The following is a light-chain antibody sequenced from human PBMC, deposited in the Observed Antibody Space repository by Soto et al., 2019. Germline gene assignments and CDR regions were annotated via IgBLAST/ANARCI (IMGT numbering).Light chain of an antibody. V-gene: IGLV1-51*01. J-gene: IGLJ2*01. CDR1: RSNIGNNY. CDR2: DNN. Sequence: QSVLTQPPSVSAAPGQKVTISCSGSRSNIGNNYVSWYQQLPGTAPKLLIYDNNKRPSGIPDRFSGSKSGTSATLGITGLQTGDEGDYYCGTWETSLSAWVFGGGTKVTVL. CDR3: GTWETSLSAWV.